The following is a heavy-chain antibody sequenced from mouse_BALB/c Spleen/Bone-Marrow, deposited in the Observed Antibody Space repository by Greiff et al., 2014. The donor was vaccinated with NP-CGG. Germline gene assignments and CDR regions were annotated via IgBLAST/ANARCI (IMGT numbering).Heavy chain of an antibody. CDR1: GYSITSDYA. J-gene: IGHJ2*01. V-gene: IGHV3-2*02. D-gene: IGHD1-1*02. CDR2: ISYSAIT. CDR3: ARGGAVYFDY. Sequence: EVKLMESGPGLVKPSQSLSLTCTVTGYSITSDYAWYWIRQFPGNILEWMGYISYSAITYYNPALKSRIAITRDTSQYQFFLQVKSVTTEDTATYYCARGGAVYFDYWGQGTTLTVSS.